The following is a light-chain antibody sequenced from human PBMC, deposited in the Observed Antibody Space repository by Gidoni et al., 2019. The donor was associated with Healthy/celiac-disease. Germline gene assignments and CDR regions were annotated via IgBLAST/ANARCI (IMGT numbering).Light chain of an antibody. V-gene: IGKV1-39*01. CDR2: AAS. J-gene: IGKJ2*01. CDR1: QIISIY. CDR3: QQSYSTPRYT. Sequence: DIHIPQSPSSLSASVVDSVTITCRASQIISIYLNWYQQKPGKAPKLLIYAASSLQSGVPSRFSGSGSGTDFTLTISSLQPEDFATYYCQQSYSTPRYTFGQXTKLEIK.